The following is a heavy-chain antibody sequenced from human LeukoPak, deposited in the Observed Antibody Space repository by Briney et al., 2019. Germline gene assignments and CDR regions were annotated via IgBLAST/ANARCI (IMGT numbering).Heavy chain of an antibody. D-gene: IGHD4-17*01. J-gene: IGHJ6*02. V-gene: IGHV3-23*01. Sequence: GGSLRLSCAAPGFTFSSYAMSWVRQAPGKGLEWVSTISGSGGRTYFTDSVKGRFTISRDNSKNTLYLQMNSLGAEDTAVYYGAKHQQIYGDSLMDVWGQGTTVAVSS. CDR3: AKHQQIYGDSLMDV. CDR1: GFTFSSYA. CDR2: ISGSGGRT.